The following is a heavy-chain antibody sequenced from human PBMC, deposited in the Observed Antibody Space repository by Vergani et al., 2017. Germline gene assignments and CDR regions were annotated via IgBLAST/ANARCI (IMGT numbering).Heavy chain of an antibody. CDR2: IYYSGLT. CDR1: ADSNSSGSYY. J-gene: IGHJ4*02. Sequence: QVQLQESGPGLVKPSETLFLTCTVSADSNSSGSYYWGWIRQPPGKSLEWIGSIYYSGLTYYNPSLKSRVAISVDTSKNQFSLKVTSVTAADTAVYFWARQRPGSGWSPGDFDDWGQGILVTVSS. D-gene: IGHD6-19*01. CDR3: ARQRPGSGWSPGDFDD. V-gene: IGHV4-39*01.